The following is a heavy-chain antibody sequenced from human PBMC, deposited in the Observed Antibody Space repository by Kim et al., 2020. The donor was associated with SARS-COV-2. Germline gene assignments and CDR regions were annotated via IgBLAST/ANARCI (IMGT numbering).Heavy chain of an antibody. J-gene: IGHJ4*02. D-gene: IGHD4-17*01. Sequence: TRYSQKFQGRLPITRDTSASTVYMELSSLRSEDTATYFCTREVVGDGLDYWGQGALVTVSA. CDR3: TREVVGDGLDY. CDR2: T. V-gene: IGHV1-3*01.